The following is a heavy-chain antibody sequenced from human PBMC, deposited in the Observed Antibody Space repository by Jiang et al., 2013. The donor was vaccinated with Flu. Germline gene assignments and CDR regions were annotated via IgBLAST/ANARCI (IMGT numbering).Heavy chain of an antibody. Sequence: EWMGWINPNSGGTNYAQKFQGRVTMTRDTSISTAYMELSRLRSDDTAVYYCARERRPSRPGIEAYDAFDIWGQGTMVTVSS. CDR3: ARERRPSRPGIEAYDAFDI. J-gene: IGHJ3*02. CDR2: INPNSGGT. V-gene: IGHV1-2*02. D-gene: IGHD6-13*01.